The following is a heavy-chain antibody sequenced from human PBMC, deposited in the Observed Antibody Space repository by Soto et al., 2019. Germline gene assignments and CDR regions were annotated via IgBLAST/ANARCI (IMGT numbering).Heavy chain of an antibody. CDR2: ISYDGSNK. Sequence: PGGSLRLSCAASGFTFSTYAIHWVRQAPGKGLEWVAIISYDGSNKYYADSVKGRFTISRDNSKNTLYLQMNSLRAEDTAVYYCAKDVRAHYGSFHYWGQGTLVTVSS. D-gene: IGHD4-17*01. J-gene: IGHJ4*02. V-gene: IGHV3-30-3*01. CDR1: GFTFSTYA. CDR3: AKDVRAHYGSFHY.